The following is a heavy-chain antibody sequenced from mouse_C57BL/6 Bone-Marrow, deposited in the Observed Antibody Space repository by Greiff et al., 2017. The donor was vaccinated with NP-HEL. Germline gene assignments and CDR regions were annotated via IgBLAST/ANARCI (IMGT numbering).Heavy chain of an antibody. CDR3: ARDWFAY. J-gene: IGHJ3*01. Sequence: VQLKQSGPELVKPGASVKISCKASGYTFTDYYMNWVKQSPGKSLEWIGDINPNNGGTSYNQKFKGKATLTVDKSSSTAYMELRSLTSEDSAVYYCARDWFAYWGQGTLVTVSA. V-gene: IGHV1-26*01. CDR2: INPNNGGT. CDR1: GYTFTDYY.